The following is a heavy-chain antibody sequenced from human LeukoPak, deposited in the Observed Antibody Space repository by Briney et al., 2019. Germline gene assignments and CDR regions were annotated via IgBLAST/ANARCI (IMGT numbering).Heavy chain of an antibody. CDR1: GFTFSSYG. J-gene: IGHJ4*02. Sequence: GGSLRLSCAASGFTFSSYGMHWVRQASGKGLEWVAVISYDGSNKYYADSVKGRFTISRDNSKNTLYLQMNSLRAEDTAVYYCAKGRGGYSYGYLDYWGQGTLVTVSS. CDR3: AKGRGGYSYGYLDY. D-gene: IGHD5-18*01. CDR2: ISYDGSNK. V-gene: IGHV3-30*18.